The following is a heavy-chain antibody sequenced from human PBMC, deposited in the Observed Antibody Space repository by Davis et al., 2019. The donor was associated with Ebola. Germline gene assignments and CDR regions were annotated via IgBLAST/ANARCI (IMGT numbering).Heavy chain of an antibody. V-gene: IGHV3-23*01. CDR2: ISLTGSRT. CDR1: WFTFSAYA. Sequence: SLILSCVSSWFTFSAYAITSVRQSPGNGLEWASIISLTGSRTYYADSVKCRFTISRDNSKNTVDLEMNSLRVEDTAVYHCGKEAAGWLPDYWGQGNLVTVSS. CDR3: GKEAAGWLPDY. D-gene: IGHD5-18*01. J-gene: IGHJ4*02.